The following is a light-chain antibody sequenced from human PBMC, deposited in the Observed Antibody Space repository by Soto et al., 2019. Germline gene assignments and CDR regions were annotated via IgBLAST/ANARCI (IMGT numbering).Light chain of an antibody. CDR2: AAS. CDR3: QQRYSTPRT. CDR1: QSISNS. V-gene: IGKV1-39*01. J-gene: IGKJ2*01. Sequence: DIQMTQSPSSLSASVGDRVSITCRASQSISNSLNWYQQKPGKAPNLLIYAASRLQSGVPSRFSGSGSGTDFTLTICSLQPEDFATFYCQQRYSTPRTFGQGTKLEIK.